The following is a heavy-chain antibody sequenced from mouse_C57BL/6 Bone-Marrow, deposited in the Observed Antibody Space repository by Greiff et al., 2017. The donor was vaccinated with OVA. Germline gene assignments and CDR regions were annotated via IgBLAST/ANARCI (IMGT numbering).Heavy chain of an antibody. Sequence: QVQLQQPGAELVMPGASVKLSCKASGYTFTSYWMHWVKQRPGQGLEWIGEIDPSDSYTNYNQKFKGKSTLTVDKSSSTAYMQLSSLTSEDSAVYYCARGRLYPLGGYYAMDYWGQGTSVTVSS. J-gene: IGHJ4*01. CDR2: IDPSDSYT. CDR1: GYTFTSYW. V-gene: IGHV1-69*01. D-gene: IGHD3-3*01. CDR3: ARGRLYPLGGYYAMDY.